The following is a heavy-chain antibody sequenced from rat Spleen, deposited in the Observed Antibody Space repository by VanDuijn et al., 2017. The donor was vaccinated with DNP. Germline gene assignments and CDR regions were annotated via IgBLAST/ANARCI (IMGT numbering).Heavy chain of an antibody. CDR1: GFTFSDYY. Sequence: EVQLVESGGDLVQPGRSLKLSCAASGFTFSDYYMAWVRQAPKKGLAWVASISYEGSSIHYGNSVKGRFTISRDTAKSTLYLQMNSLRSEDTATYYCARRRYGYGLFDYWGQGVMVTVSS. CDR3: ARRRYGYGLFDY. D-gene: IGHD1-7*01. J-gene: IGHJ2*01. V-gene: IGHV5-22*01. CDR2: ISYEGSSI.